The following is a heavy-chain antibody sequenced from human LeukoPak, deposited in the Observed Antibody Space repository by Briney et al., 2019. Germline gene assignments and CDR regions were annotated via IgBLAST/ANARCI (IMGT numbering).Heavy chain of an antibody. CDR3: ARDSNYDFWSGPLGWFDP. CDR2: INPNSGGT. J-gene: IGHJ5*02. D-gene: IGHD3-3*01. Sequence: ASVKVSCKASGYTFTGYYMHWVRQAPGQGLEWMGWINPNSGGTNYAQKFQGRVTMTRDTSISTAYMELSRLRSDDTAGYYCARDSNYDFWSGPLGWFDPWGRGTLVTVSS. CDR1: GYTFTGYY. V-gene: IGHV1-2*02.